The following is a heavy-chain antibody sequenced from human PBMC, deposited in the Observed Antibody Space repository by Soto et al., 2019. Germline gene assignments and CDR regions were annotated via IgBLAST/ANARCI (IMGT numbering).Heavy chain of an antibody. D-gene: IGHD1-26*01. CDR3: ARARHSWSKGSFDI. J-gene: IGHJ3*02. V-gene: IGHV3-53*01. CDR2: IYSGGST. Sequence: GGTLRLSCAASGFTVSSNYMSWGRQAPGKGLEWVSVIYSGGSTYYADSVKGRFTISRDNSKNPLSLKMTTLRAEDTAVYYCARARHSWSKGSFDIWGQGTMVTV. CDR1: GFTVSSNY.